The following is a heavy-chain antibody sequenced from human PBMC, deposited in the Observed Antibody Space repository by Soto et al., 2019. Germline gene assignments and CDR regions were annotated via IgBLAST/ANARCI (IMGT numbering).Heavy chain of an antibody. Sequence: SETLSLTCTVSGGSISSYFWSWIRQPPGKGLEWIGYIHYSESTNYNPSLKSRVTISVDTSKNQFSLKLSSVTAADTAVYYCARDRGLGSGWYGWFDPWGQGTLVTVSS. CDR3: ARDRGLGSGWYGWFDP. J-gene: IGHJ5*02. D-gene: IGHD6-19*01. CDR2: IHYSEST. CDR1: GGSISSYF. V-gene: IGHV4-59*01.